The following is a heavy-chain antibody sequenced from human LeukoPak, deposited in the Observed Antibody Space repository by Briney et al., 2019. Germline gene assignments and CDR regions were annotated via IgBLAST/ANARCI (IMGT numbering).Heavy chain of an antibody. V-gene: IGHV3-74*01. J-gene: IGHJ4*02. D-gene: IGHD3-22*01. CDR2: INSDGSST. CDR1: GFTFSSYW. CDR3: ARDENYYDSSGYYGY. Sequence: GGSLRPSCAASGFTFSSYWMHWVRQAPGKGLVWVSRINSDGSSTSYADSVKGRFTISRDNAKNTLYLQMNSLRAEDTAVYYCARDENYYDSSGYYGYWGQGTLVTVSS.